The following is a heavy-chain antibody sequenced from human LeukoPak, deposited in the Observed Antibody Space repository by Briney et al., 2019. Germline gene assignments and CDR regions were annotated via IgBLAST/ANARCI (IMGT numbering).Heavy chain of an antibody. D-gene: IGHD3-10*01. J-gene: IGHJ5*02. V-gene: IGHV4-39*07. CDR3: ARGGYYGSGNDFRFDP. CDR1: GGSISSSSYY. Sequence: SETLSLTCTVSGGSISSSSYYWGWIRQPPGKGLEWIGSIYYSGSTNYKPSLKSRVTISVDTSENQFSLKLSSVTAADTAVYYCARGGYYGSGNDFRFDPWGQGTLVTVSS. CDR2: IYYSGST.